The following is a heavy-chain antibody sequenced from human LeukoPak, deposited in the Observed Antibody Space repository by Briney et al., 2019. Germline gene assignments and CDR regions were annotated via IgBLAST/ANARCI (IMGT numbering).Heavy chain of an antibody. V-gene: IGHV3-23*01. CDR1: GLTFSSYA. Sequence: PGGSLRLSCAASGLTFSSYAMSRVRQVPGKGLEWVSGISGSGGSTYYADSVKGRFTISRDNPKNTLYLQMNSLRAEDTAVYYCAIDPNWGVDYWGQGVLVTVSS. J-gene: IGHJ4*02. D-gene: IGHD7-27*01. CDR3: AIDPNWGVDY. CDR2: ISGSGGST.